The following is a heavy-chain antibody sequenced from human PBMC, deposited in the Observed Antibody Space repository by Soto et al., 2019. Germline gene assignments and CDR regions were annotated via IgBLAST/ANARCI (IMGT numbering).Heavy chain of an antibody. CDR1: GFTFSSYG. V-gene: IGHV3-33*01. Sequence: QVQLVESGGGVVQPGRSLRLSCAASGFTFSSYGMHWVRQAPGKGLEWVAVIWYDGSNKYYADSVKGRFTISRDNSTNKLYLQMNSLRAEDTAVYYCARWGIAAGDYWGQGTLVTVSS. CDR2: IWYDGSNK. J-gene: IGHJ4*02. D-gene: IGHD6-13*01. CDR3: ARWGIAAGDY.